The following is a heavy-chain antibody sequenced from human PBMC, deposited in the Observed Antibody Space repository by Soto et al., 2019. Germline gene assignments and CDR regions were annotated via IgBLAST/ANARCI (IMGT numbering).Heavy chain of an antibody. CDR2: INPSGGST. Sequence: ASVKVSCKASGYTFTSYYMHWVRQAPGQGLEWMGIINPSGGSTSYAQKFQGGVTMTRDTSTSTVYMELSSLRSEDTAVYYCARGLFYFILTGHGTIVSCGHGTRVTVFS. CDR3: ARGLFYFILTGHGTIVS. V-gene: IGHV1-46*03. D-gene: IGHD3-9*01. CDR1: GYTFTSYY. J-gene: IGHJ5*01.